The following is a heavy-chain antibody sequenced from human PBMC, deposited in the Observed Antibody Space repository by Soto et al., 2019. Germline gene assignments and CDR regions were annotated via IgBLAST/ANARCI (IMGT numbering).Heavy chain of an antibody. V-gene: IGHV1-18*04. CDR3: ARDGSLYCSSTRCYYNCFAH. J-gene: IGHJ5*02. Sequence: ASVKVSCKASGYTFTSYGISWVRQAPGQGLEWMGWISAYNGNTNYAQKLQGRVTMTTDTSTSTAYMELRSLRSDDTAGYYCARDGSLYCSSTRCYYNCFAHWGQGTLVTVSS. D-gene: IGHD2-2*01. CDR1: GYTFTSYG. CDR2: ISAYNGNT.